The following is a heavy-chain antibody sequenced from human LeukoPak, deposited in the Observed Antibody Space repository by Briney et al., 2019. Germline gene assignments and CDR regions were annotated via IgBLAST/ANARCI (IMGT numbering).Heavy chain of an antibody. J-gene: IGHJ6*02. CDR3: ARASLVLPGYYYYGMDV. V-gene: IGHV3-11*01. CDR2: ISSSGSTI. CDR1: GFPLSDYY. Sequence: PGGSARLSCAVSGFPLSDYYMSRIRHAPGGAREWVSYISSSGSTIYYADSVKGRFTITRDNAKITLYLQMNSLRAEDTAVYYCARASLVLPGYYYYGMDVWGQGTTVTVSS. D-gene: IGHD6-13*01.